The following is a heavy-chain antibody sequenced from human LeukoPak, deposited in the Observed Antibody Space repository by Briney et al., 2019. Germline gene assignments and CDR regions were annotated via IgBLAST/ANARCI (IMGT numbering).Heavy chain of an antibody. V-gene: IGHV3-9*01. CDR2: ISWNSGSI. CDR3: AKDIGGSYYYYMDV. Sequence: GRSLRLYCAASGFTFDDYAMHWVRQAPGKGLEWVSGISWNSGSIGYADSVKGRFTISRDNAKTSLYLQMNSLRAEDTALYYCAKDIGGSYYYYMDVWGKGTTVTVSS. J-gene: IGHJ6*03. CDR1: GFTFDDYA. D-gene: IGHD3-10*01.